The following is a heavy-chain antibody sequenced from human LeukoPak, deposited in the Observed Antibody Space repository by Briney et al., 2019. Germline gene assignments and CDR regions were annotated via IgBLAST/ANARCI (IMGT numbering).Heavy chain of an antibody. Sequence: GESLKISCKGSGYSFTSYWIGWVRQMPGKGLEWMGIIYPGDPDTRYSPSFQGQVTISAGKSISTAYLQWSSLKASDTAMYYCARAGDCSGGSCDFDYWGQGTLVTVSS. CDR3: ARAGDCSGGSCDFDY. CDR2: IYPGDPDT. CDR1: GYSFTSYW. V-gene: IGHV5-51*01. D-gene: IGHD2-15*01. J-gene: IGHJ4*02.